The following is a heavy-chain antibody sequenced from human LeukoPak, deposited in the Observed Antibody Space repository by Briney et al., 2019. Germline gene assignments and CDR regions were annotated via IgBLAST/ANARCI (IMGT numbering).Heavy chain of an antibody. CDR3: GAVVVTATDYFDY. Sequence: GRSRRLSCAASGISVSSNYMSWVRQATGKRLERLSVIYSGGSTYFADSVKGRFTISRYNSKNTLYLQLNSLRAEDTAVYYCGAVVVTATDYFDYWGQGTLVTVSS. V-gene: IGHV3-53*04. CDR1: GISVSSNY. CDR2: IYSGGST. D-gene: IGHD2-21*02. J-gene: IGHJ4*02.